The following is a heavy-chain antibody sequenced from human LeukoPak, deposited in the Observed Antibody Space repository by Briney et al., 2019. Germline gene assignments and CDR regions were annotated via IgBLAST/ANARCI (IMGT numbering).Heavy chain of an antibody. Sequence: SETLSLTCTVSGGSISSYYWSWIRQPPGKGLEWIGYIYYSGSTNYNPSLKSRVTISVDTSKNQFSLKLSSVTAADTAVYYCAREWIAVAGPRGMDVWGQGTTVTVSS. J-gene: IGHJ6*02. CDR1: GGSISSYY. D-gene: IGHD6-19*01. CDR3: AREWIAVAGPRGMDV. V-gene: IGHV4-59*01. CDR2: IYYSGST.